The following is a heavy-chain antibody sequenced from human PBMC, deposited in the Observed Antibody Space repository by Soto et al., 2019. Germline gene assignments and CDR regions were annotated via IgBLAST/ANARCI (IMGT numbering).Heavy chain of an antibody. J-gene: IGHJ1*01. CDR2: IYSGGPT. V-gene: IGHV3-66*01. CDR3: ARVAIMSGYDWGAFEH. CDR1: GFTVSRNY. D-gene: IGHD3-16*01. Sequence: EVKLVDSGGGLVQPGGSMRLSCAASGFTVSRNYMSWVRQAPGKGLEWVSVIYSGGPTYYAESVEGRFTISRDTSKNTLYLQFNSPRAGNTAVYYCARVAIMSGYDWGAFEHWGQGTLLTFCS.